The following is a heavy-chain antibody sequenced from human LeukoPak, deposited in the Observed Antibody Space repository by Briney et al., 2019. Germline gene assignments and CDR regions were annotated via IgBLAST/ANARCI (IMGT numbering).Heavy chain of an antibody. Sequence: GGSLRLSCAASGFTFSSYGMHWVRQAPGKGLEWVAVIWYDGSIKYYADSVKGRFTISRDNAKNTLYLQMNSLSAEDTAVYYCARELSLAVAGTPQDYWGQGTLVTVSS. D-gene: IGHD6-19*01. V-gene: IGHV3-33*01. CDR1: GFTFSSYG. CDR2: IWYDGSIK. CDR3: ARELSLAVAGTPQDY. J-gene: IGHJ4*02.